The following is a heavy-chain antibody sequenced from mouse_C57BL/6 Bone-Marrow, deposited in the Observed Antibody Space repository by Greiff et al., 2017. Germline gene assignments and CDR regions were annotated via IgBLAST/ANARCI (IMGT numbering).Heavy chain of an antibody. D-gene: IGHD1-1*01. CDR2: IYPRSGNT. CDR1: GYTFTSYG. J-gene: IGHJ2*01. V-gene: IGHV1-81*01. CDR3: ARRGYGSSPYYCDY. Sequence: QVHVKQSGAELARPGASVKLSCKASGYTFTSYGISWVKQRTGQGLEWIGEIYPRSGNTYYNEKFKGKATLTADKSSSTAYMELRSLTSEDSAVYFCARRGYGSSPYYCDYWGQGTTLTVSS.